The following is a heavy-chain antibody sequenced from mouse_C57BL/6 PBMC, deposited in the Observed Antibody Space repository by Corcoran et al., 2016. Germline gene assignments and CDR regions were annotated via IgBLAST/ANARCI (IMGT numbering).Heavy chain of an antibody. CDR2: IYPRSGNT. CDR1: GYTFTSYG. Sequence: QVQLQPSGAELARPGASVKLSCNASGYTFTSYGISWVKQRTGQGLEWIGEIYPRSGNTYYNEKFKGKATLTADKSSSTAYMELRSLTSEDSAVYFCARSNYSFDYWGQGTTLTVSS. CDR3: ARSNYSFDY. V-gene: IGHV1-81*01. J-gene: IGHJ2*01. D-gene: IGHD2-5*01.